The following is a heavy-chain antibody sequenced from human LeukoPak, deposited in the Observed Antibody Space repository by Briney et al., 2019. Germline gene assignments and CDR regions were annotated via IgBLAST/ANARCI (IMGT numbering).Heavy chain of an antibody. Sequence: GGSLRLSWAASGFTFSSYSMNWVRQAPGKGLEWVSSISSSSSYIYYADSVKGRFTISRDNAKNSLYLQMNSLRAEDTAVYYCARRPNLYSSSCGGYYGMDVWGQGTTVTVSS. CDR3: ARRPNLYSSSCGGYYGMDV. V-gene: IGHV3-21*01. CDR2: ISSSSSYI. J-gene: IGHJ6*02. CDR1: GFTFSSYS. D-gene: IGHD6-6*01.